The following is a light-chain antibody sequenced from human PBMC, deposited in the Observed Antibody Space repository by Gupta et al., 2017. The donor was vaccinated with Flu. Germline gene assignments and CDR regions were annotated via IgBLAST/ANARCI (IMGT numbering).Light chain of an antibody. CDR2: GVS. CDR3: SSYTSSATIWV. V-gene: IGLV2-14*01. J-gene: IGLJ1*01. CDR1: CSDIGTYNY. Sequence: QPPLTPPHSVSGSPGPLMLIPLTVTCSDIGTYNYVSWYQKQPGTAPKLLIFGVSNRPSGVSNGFSGSKSGNTASLTISGLLAEDEADYYCSSYTSSATIWVFGTGTKVTVL.